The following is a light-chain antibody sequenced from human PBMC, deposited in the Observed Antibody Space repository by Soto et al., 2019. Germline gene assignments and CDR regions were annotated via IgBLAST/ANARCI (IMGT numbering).Light chain of an antibody. V-gene: IGKV1-39*01. CDR3: QQSYDMPWT. J-gene: IGKJ1*01. CDR2: AAD. Sequence: DIQMTQSPSSLSASVGDTVTITCRASQSITNYLTWFQQKPGKAPSLLIFAADNLQDGVPSRFSGSGSGRDFSLTIISLQPEDFATYYCQQSYDMPWTFGQGTKVDIK. CDR1: QSITNY.